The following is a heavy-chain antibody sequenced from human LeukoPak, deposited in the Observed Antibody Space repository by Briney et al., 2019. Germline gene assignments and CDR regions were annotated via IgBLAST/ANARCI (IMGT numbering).Heavy chain of an antibody. Sequence: GGSLRLSCAASGLTFSTSWMHWVRQAPGKGLVWVSRIKSDGSGTIYADSVKGRFTISRDNAKNTLYLEMNSLRAEDTAVYYCARDDCSSTSCYSYYYGMDVWGQGTTVTVSS. D-gene: IGHD2-2*02. CDR1: GLTFSTSW. J-gene: IGHJ6*02. CDR2: IKSDGSGT. V-gene: IGHV3-74*01. CDR3: ARDDCSSTSCYSYYYGMDV.